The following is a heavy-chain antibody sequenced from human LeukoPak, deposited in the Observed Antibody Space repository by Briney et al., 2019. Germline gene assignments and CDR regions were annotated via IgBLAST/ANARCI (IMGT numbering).Heavy chain of an antibody. D-gene: IGHD2-2*01. J-gene: IGHJ6*03. Sequence: GGSLRLSCVASGFTSDDYGMSWVRQAPGKGLEWVSGINWSGRSTANADSVKGRFTISRDNSKNTLYLQMNSLRAEDTAVYYCAKGYCSSTSCYLVYYYYMDVWGKGTTVTVSS. CDR2: INWSGRST. CDR1: GFTSDDYG. V-gene: IGHV3-20*04. CDR3: AKGYCSSTSCYLVYYYYMDV.